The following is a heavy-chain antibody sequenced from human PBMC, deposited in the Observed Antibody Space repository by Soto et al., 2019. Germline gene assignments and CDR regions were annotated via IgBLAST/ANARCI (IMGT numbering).Heavy chain of an antibody. V-gene: IGHV1-18*01. CDR3: ARDKSGEVTSPGDY. CDR2: ISAYNGNT. Sequence: QVQLVQSGGEVKKPGASVKVSCKASGYTFTGYGVSWVRQAPGQGLEWMGWISAYNGNTDYAQKLQGRVTMTTDTSTSTAYMELTSLRSDDTAVYYCARDKSGEVTSPGDYWGQGTLVTVSS. D-gene: IGHD2-21*01. CDR1: GYTFTGYG. J-gene: IGHJ4*02.